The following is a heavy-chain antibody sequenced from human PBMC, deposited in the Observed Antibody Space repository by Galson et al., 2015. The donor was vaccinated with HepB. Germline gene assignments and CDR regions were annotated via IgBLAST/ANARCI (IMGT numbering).Heavy chain of an antibody. CDR2: IIPIFGTA. CDR1: GGTFSSYA. D-gene: IGHD1-20*01. V-gene: IGHV1-69*13. CDR3: ARDLVTGANYYYYYMDV. Sequence: SVKVSCKASGGTFSSYAISWVRQAPGQGLEWMGGIIPIFGTANYAQKFQGRVTITADESTSTAYMELSSLRSEDTAVYYCARDLVTGANYYYYYMDVWGKGTTVTVSS. J-gene: IGHJ6*03.